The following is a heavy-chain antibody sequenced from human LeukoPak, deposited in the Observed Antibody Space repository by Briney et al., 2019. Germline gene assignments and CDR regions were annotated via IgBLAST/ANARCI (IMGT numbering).Heavy chain of an antibody. CDR2: IYYSGST. Sequence: SETLSLTCTVSGGSISSGDYYWSWIRQPPGKGLEWIGYIYYSGSTYYNPSLKSRVTISVDTSKNQFSLELSSVTAADTAVYYCARVVHLYSGYDGEADDWGQGTLVTVSS. D-gene: IGHD5-12*01. J-gene: IGHJ4*02. V-gene: IGHV4-30-4*01. CDR1: GGSISSGDYY. CDR3: ARVVHLYSGYDGEADD.